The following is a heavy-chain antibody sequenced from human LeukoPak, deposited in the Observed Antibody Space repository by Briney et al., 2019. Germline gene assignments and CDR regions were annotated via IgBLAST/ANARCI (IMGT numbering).Heavy chain of an antibody. Sequence: PGGSLRLSCAASGFTFSSYGMHWVRQAPGKGLGWVAVIWYDGSNKYYADSVKGRFTISRDNSKNTLYLQMNSLRAEDTAVYYCAKGSVPAAIVTDDWFDPWGQGTLVTVSS. J-gene: IGHJ5*02. CDR1: GFTFSSYG. V-gene: IGHV3-33*06. D-gene: IGHD2-2*02. CDR2: IWYDGSNK. CDR3: AKGSVPAAIVTDDWFDP.